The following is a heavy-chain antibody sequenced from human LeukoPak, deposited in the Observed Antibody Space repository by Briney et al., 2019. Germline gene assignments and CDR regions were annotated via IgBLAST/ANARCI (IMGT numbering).Heavy chain of an antibody. Sequence: PSETLSLTCTVSGGSISSSSYYWGWIRQPPGKGLEWIGSIYYSGSTYYNPSLKSRVTISVDTSKNQFSLKLSSVTAADTAVYYCARAPPGPRTIDYWGQGTLVTVSS. CDR1: GGSISSSSYY. D-gene: IGHD1-14*01. J-gene: IGHJ4*02. CDR3: ARAPPGPRTIDY. V-gene: IGHV4-39*07. CDR2: IYYSGST.